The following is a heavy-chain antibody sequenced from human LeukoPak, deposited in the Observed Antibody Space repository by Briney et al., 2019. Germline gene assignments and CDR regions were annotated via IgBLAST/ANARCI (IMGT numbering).Heavy chain of an antibody. CDR2: INQSGST. CDR3: ASLGGLYYESHGYPDFDH. J-gene: IGHJ4*02. D-gene: IGHD3-22*01. Sequence: SETLSLTCAASGGTLSPYYWSWIRQPPGGGLEWLGEINQSGSTNYNPSLKSRVTISVEKFKNQFSLEVTSVTAADTAIYYCASLGGLYYESHGYPDFDHWGKGTLVTVSS. CDR1: GGTLSPYY. V-gene: IGHV4-34*08.